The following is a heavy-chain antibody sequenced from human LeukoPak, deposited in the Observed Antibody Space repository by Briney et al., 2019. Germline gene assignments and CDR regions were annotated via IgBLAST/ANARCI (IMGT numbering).Heavy chain of an antibody. V-gene: IGHV4-59*01. D-gene: IGHD6-13*01. Sequence: SETLSLTCTVSGGSISSYYWSWIRQPPGKGLEWIGYIYHTGSTSYNPSLKGRVTISVDTSKNQFSLKLSSVTAADTAVYYCARSYSSSFGFSGFDYWGQGTLVTVSS. CDR2: IYHTGST. CDR3: ARSYSSSFGFSGFDY. J-gene: IGHJ4*02. CDR1: GGSISSYY.